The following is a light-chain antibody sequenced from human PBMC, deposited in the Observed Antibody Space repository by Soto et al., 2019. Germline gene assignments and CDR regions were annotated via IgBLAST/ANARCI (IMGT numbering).Light chain of an antibody. CDR2: NNN. CDR3: ATWDDSLNARVV. V-gene: IGLV1-44*01. CDR1: RSNIGNNA. Sequence: QSVLTQPPSASGTPGQRVTISCSGSRSNIGNNAVTWYQQFPGTAPKLLIYNNNQQPSGFPDLFSGSKSGTSASLAISGLQSEDEADYYCATWDDSLNARVVFGGGTKLTVL. J-gene: IGLJ3*02.